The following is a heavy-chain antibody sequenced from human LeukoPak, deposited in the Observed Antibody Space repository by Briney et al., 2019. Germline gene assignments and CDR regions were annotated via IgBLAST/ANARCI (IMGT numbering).Heavy chain of an antibody. CDR2: ISGYNGHT. Sequence: GGPVKVSCKASGYTFINYGVSWVRQAPGQGLEWMGWISGYNGHTNNAQKFQGRVTMTRDMSTSTVYMELSSLRSEDTAVYYCARESYYYDSRGHTDFDYWGQGTLVTVSS. CDR1: GYTFINYG. D-gene: IGHD3-22*01. V-gene: IGHV1-18*01. CDR3: ARESYYYDSRGHTDFDY. J-gene: IGHJ4*02.